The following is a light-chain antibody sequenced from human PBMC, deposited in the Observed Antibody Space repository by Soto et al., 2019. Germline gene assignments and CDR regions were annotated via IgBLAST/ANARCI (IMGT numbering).Light chain of an antibody. V-gene: IGKV3-20*01. Sequence: EIVLTQSPDTLSLSPGERATLSCRASQTVNNNYVAWYQQKPGQAPRLLIFRASNKATGIPDRFSGSGSGTEFILTISGLEPEDFAVYFCQQYGSSPRTFGQGTKVDIK. CDR2: RAS. CDR3: QQYGSSPRT. CDR1: QTVNNNY. J-gene: IGKJ1*01.